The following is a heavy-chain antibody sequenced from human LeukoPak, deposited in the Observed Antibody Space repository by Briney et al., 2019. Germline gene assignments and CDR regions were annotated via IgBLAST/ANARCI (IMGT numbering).Heavy chain of an antibody. V-gene: IGHV3-21*01. J-gene: IGHJ5*01. Sequence: GGSLRLPCAGSGFALKSHSLTWVRQAPGMGLEWVSSISSTSAYIHYADSVKGRFTISRDNVDNVVYLEMNSLGAEDTATYYCARVAVSGPTGWFDSWGQGTLVIVSS. CDR1: GFALKSHS. CDR2: ISSTSAYI. CDR3: ARVAVSGPTGWFDS. D-gene: IGHD2-8*02.